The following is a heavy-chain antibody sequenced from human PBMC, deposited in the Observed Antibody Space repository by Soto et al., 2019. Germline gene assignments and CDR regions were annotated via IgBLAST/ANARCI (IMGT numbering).Heavy chain of an antibody. CDR1: GFSLSTSGVG. Sequence: QITLTESGPTLVKPTQTLTLTCTFSGFSLSTSGVGVGWIRQPPGKALEWLALIYCDDDKRYSPSLKSRLTNTKDTSKNHVVLTMTNMDPVDTATYYWAHSSAVAGKVPFDYGGQGTLVTVSS. V-gene: IGHV2-5*02. J-gene: IGHJ4*02. CDR3: AHSSAVAGKVPFDY. CDR2: IYCDDDK. D-gene: IGHD6-19*01.